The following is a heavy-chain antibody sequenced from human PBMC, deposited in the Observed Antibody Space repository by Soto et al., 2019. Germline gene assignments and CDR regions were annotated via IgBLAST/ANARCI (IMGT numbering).Heavy chain of an antibody. Sequence: GGSLRLSCAASGFTFSSYAMHWVRQAPGKGLEWVAVISYDGSNKYYADSVKGRFTISRDNSKNTLYLQMNSLRAEDTAVYYCARDRCGSGSYIFDYWGQGTLVTDSS. D-gene: IGHD3-10*01. CDR2: ISYDGSNK. CDR3: ARDRCGSGSYIFDY. CDR1: GFTFSSYA. V-gene: IGHV3-30-3*01. J-gene: IGHJ4*02.